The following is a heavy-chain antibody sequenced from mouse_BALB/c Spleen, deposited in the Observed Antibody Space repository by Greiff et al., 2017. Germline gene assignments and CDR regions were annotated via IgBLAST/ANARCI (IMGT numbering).Heavy chain of an antibody. CDR1: GYAFSSYW. CDR2: IYPGDGDT. D-gene: IGHD2-1*01. Sequence: VQLQQSGAELVRPGSSVKISCKASGYAFSSYWMNWVKQRPGQGLEWIGQIYPGDGDTNYNGKFKGKATLTADKSSSTAYMQLSSLTSEDSAVYFCARDGNYDYFDYWGQGTTLTVSS. CDR3: ARDGNYDYFDY. J-gene: IGHJ2*01. V-gene: IGHV1-80*01.